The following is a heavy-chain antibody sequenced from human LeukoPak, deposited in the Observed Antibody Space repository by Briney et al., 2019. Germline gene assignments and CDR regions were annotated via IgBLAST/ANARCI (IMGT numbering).Heavy chain of an antibody. V-gene: IGHV3-7*05. CDR2: IQQDGSER. D-gene: IGHD3-16*01. CDR1: GFTFSSYS. J-gene: IGHJ4*02. Sequence: GGSLRLSCAASGFTFSSYSVSWVRQAPGKGLEWVANIQQDGSERYYVDSVKGRFTISRDNAKNSLYLQMNSLRAEDTAVYYCAGSRGSDYWGQGTLVTVSS. CDR3: AGSRGSDY.